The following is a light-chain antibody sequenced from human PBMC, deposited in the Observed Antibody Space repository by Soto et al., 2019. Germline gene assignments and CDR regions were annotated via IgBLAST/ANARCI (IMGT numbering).Light chain of an antibody. CDR3: QQYIKWPIT. CDR2: DAS. V-gene: IGKV3-15*01. CDR1: QSVSSN. J-gene: IGKJ5*01. Sequence: EIVLTQSPGTLSLSPGERATLSCRASQSVSSNLAWYQQKPGQAPRLPISDASTRATGIPARFSGSGSGTEFTLTVSSLQSEDFAVYYCQQYIKWPITFGQGTRLETK.